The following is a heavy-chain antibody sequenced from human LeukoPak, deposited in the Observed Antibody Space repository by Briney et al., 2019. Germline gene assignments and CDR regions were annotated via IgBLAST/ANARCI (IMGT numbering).Heavy chain of an antibody. CDR3: ARRGRTEKLFDY. J-gene: IGHJ4*02. Sequence: ASVKVSCKASGGTFSSYAISWVRQAPGQGLEWMGGIIPIFGTAIYAQKFQGRVTITADESTSTAYMELSSLRSEDTAMYYCARRGRTEKLFDYWGQGTLVTVSS. CDR1: GGTFSSYA. CDR2: IIPIFGTA. V-gene: IGHV1-69*01. D-gene: IGHD3-16*01.